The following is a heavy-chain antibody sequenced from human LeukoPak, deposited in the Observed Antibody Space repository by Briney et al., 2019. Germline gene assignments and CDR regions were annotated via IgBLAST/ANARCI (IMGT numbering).Heavy chain of an antibody. J-gene: IGHJ6*03. D-gene: IGHD5-18*01. V-gene: IGHV4-34*01. CDR1: GFTFSDYY. CDR2: INHSGST. CDR3: ARTTEGGYTYGYFYYYYMDV. Sequence: GSLRPSCAASGFTFSDYYMSWIRQAPGKGLEWVGEINHSGSTNYNPSLKSRVTISVDTSKNQFSLKLTSVTAADTAVYYCARTTEGGYTYGYFYYYYMDVWGKGTTVTISS.